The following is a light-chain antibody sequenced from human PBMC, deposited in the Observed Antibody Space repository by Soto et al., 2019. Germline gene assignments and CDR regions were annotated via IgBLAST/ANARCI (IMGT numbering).Light chain of an antibody. CDR1: SSDVGAYNY. J-gene: IGLJ2*01. CDR3: SSYAGSNNLV. CDR2: EVN. V-gene: IGLV2-8*01. Sequence: QSVLTQPPSASGSPGQSVAISCTGTSSDVGAYNYVCWYQQHPGKAPKLMIYEVNKRPSGVPDRFSGSKSGNTASLTVSGLQAEDEADYYCSSYAGSNNLVFGGGTKLTVL.